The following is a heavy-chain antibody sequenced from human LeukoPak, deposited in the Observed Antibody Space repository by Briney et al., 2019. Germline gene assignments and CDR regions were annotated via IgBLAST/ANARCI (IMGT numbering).Heavy chain of an antibody. Sequence: SETLSLTCTVSGGSINSYYWGWIRQPAGKGLEWIGRIYTTGTTSYNPSLKSRVTISVDTSKNQFYLKLTSVTAADTAMYYCAMAGYTISYYSLDYWGQGSLVTVSS. V-gene: IGHV4-4*07. CDR1: GGSINSYY. CDR2: IYTTGTT. CDR3: AMAGYTISYYSLDY. D-gene: IGHD1-26*01. J-gene: IGHJ4*02.